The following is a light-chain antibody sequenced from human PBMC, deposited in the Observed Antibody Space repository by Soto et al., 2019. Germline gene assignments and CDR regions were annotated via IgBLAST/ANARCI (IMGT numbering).Light chain of an antibody. J-gene: IGKJ2*01. CDR2: KGS. V-gene: IGKV1-5*03. CDR3: QHDTTCPLT. Sequence: DIQMTQSPSTLSASVGDRVTISCRASENIGTFLAWYRQKPGKAPVLLFYKGSNLESGVPSRFSGSGAGTEFTLTISSLQPDDFGIYYCQHDTTCPLTFGRGTKLEIK. CDR1: ENIGTF.